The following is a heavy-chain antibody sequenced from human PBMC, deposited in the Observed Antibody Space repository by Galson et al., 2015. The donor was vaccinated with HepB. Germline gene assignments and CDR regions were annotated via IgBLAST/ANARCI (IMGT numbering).Heavy chain of an antibody. CDR2: IIPIFGTA. CDR1: GGTFSSYA. D-gene: IGHD5/OR15-5a*01. Sequence: SVKVSCKASGGTFSSYAISWVRQAPGQGLEWMGGIIPIFGTANYAQKFQGRVTITADESTSTAYMELSSLRSEDTAVYYCARSFSVTSRFDYWGQGTLVTVSS. CDR3: ARSFSVTSRFDY. V-gene: IGHV1-69*13. J-gene: IGHJ4*02.